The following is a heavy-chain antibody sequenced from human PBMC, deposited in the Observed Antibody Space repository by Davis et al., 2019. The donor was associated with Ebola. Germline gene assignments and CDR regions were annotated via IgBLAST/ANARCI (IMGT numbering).Heavy chain of an antibody. V-gene: IGHV1-8*02. CDR1: GYTFTSYG. CDR3: ARGPYEFWSGYTPDY. D-gene: IGHD3-3*01. J-gene: IGHJ4*02. CDR2: MNHNSGNT. Sequence: ASVKVSCKASGYTFTSYGINWVRQATGQGLEWMGWMNHNSGNTGYAQKFQGRVTMTMNTSISTAYMELSSLRSEDTAVYYCARGPYEFWSGYTPDYWGQGTLVTVSS.